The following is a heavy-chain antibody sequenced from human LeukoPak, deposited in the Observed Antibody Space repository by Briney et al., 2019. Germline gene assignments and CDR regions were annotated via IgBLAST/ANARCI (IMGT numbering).Heavy chain of an antibody. D-gene: IGHD2-2*01. J-gene: IGHJ4*02. CDR2: IRYDGSYK. V-gene: IGHV3-30*02. Sequence: GGSLRLSCAASGFTFSSYGMHWVRQAPGKGLEWVAFIRYDGSYKYYADSVKGRFTITRDNSKNTLYLQMNSLRADDTAVYYCAKVRYQLLIDYWGQGTLVTVSS. CDR1: GFTFSSYG. CDR3: AKVRYQLLIDY.